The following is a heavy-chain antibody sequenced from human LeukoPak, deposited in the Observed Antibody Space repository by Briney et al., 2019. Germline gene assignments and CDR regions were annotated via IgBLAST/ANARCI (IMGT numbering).Heavy chain of an antibody. CDR2: IYTSGST. V-gene: IGHV4-61*02. Sequence: SETLSLTCTVSGGSISSGSYYWSWIRQPAGKGLEWIGRIYTSGSTNYNPSLKSRVTISVDTSKNQFSLKLSSVTAADTAVYYCARAHHYGSGGMGGAFDIWGQGTMVTVSS. J-gene: IGHJ3*02. D-gene: IGHD3-10*01. CDR3: ARAHHYGSGGMGGAFDI. CDR1: GGSISSGSYY.